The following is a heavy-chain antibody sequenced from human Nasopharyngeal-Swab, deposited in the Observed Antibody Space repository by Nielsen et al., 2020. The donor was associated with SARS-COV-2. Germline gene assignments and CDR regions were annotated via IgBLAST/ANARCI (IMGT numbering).Heavy chain of an antibody. CDR1: GYRFTSYW. D-gene: IGHD1-26*01. Sequence: GESLKISCKGSGYRFTSYWLGWVRQIPGKGLEWMGIIYPGDSETRYSPSFQGQVTISADKSISTAYLQWSSLKASDTAVYYCARPLWSYADHFDYWGQGTLVTVS. V-gene: IGHV5-51*01. CDR2: IYPGDSET. CDR3: ARPLWSYADHFDY. J-gene: IGHJ4*02.